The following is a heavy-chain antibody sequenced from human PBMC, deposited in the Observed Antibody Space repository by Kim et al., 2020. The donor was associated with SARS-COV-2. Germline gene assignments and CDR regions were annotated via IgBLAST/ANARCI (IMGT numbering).Heavy chain of an antibody. CDR3: ARDSPDSSSWYHSYYGMDV. D-gene: IGHD6-13*01. Sequence: KGRCTISRDNAKNSLNLQMNSLRAEDTAVYYCARDSPDSSSWYHSYYGMDVWGQGTTVTVS. J-gene: IGHJ6*02. V-gene: IGHV3-11*01.